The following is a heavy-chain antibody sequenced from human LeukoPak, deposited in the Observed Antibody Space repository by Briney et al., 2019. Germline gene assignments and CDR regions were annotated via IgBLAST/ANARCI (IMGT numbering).Heavy chain of an antibody. J-gene: IGHJ6*03. Sequence: SETLSLTCTVSGGSISSGGYYWSWLRQPPGKGLEWIGYIYHSGSTYYNPSLKSRVTISVDRSKNQFSLELSSVTAADTAVYYCARGPSYYYMDVWGKGTTVTVSS. CDR2: IYHSGST. V-gene: IGHV4-30-2*01. CDR3: ARGPSYYYMDV. CDR1: GGSISSGGYY.